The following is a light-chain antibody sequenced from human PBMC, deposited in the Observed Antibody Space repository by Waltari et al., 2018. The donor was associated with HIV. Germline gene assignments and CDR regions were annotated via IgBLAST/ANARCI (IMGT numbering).Light chain of an antibody. V-gene: IGLV2-23*01. J-gene: IGLJ3*02. Sequence: QSALTQPASVSGYHGQSNTISCTGSSSDVGSYNLVSWYQQHPGKAPKLMIYEGIKRPSGVSNRFAGSKSGNTASLTISGLQAKDEADYYCCSYAGSSNWVFGGGTKLTVL. CDR3: CSYAGSSNWV. CDR2: EGI. CDR1: SSDVGSYNL.